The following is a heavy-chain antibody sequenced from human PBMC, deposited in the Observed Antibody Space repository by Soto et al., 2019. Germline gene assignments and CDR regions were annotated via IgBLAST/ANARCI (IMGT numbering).Heavy chain of an antibody. CDR1: GYTFTSYY. CDR2: INPSGGST. Sequence: QVQLVQSGAEVKKPGASVKVSCKASGYTFTSYYMHWVRQAPGQGLEWMGIINPSGGSTSYAQKCQGRVTMTRDTSTSTVYMELSSLRSEDTAVYYCARTYDSSGYYQRFYYYYGMDVWGQGTTVTVSS. D-gene: IGHD3-22*01. CDR3: ARTYDSSGYYQRFYYYYGMDV. V-gene: IGHV1-46*01. J-gene: IGHJ6*02.